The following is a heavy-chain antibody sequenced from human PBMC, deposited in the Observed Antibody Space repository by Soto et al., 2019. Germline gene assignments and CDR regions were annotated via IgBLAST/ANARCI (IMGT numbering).Heavy chain of an antibody. Sequence: QVQLQQWGAGLLKPSETLSLTCAVYGGSFSGYYWTWIRQPPGTGLEWIGEINHSGSTNYNPTLKSRTTTSVDTSKNQFSLKLTSVTAADTAVYYCARYKITGLFDYWGQGTLVTVSS. D-gene: IGHD2-8*02. J-gene: IGHJ4*02. CDR2: INHSGST. V-gene: IGHV4-34*01. CDR1: GGSFSGYY. CDR3: ARYKITGLFDY.